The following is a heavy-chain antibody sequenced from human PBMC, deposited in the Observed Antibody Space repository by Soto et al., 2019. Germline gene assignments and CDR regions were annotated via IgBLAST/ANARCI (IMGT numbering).Heavy chain of an antibody. D-gene: IGHD2-15*01. CDR2: ISYDGSNK. V-gene: IGHV3-30*04. CDR1: GFTFSSYA. CDR3: ARVRVAYYYYGMDV. Sequence: GESLKISCAASGFTFSSYAMHWVRQAPGKGLEWVAVISYDGSNKYYADSVKGRFTISRDNSKNTLYLQMNSLRAEDTAVYYCARVRVAYYYYGMDVWGQGTTVTVSS. J-gene: IGHJ6*02.